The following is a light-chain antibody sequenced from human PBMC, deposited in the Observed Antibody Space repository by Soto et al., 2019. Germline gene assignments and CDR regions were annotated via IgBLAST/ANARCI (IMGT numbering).Light chain of an antibody. CDR1: SSDVGSYNH. V-gene: IGLV2-14*02. CDR2: EVS. CDR3: SSYTTSTSFIL. Sequence: QSVLARPASVSGSPGQSITISCTGISSDVGSYNHVSWYQQHPGKAPKAMIYEVSSRPSGVPNRFSGSKSGNTASLTISGLQAEDEAYYYCSSYTTSTSFILFGGGTKVTVL. J-gene: IGLJ2*01.